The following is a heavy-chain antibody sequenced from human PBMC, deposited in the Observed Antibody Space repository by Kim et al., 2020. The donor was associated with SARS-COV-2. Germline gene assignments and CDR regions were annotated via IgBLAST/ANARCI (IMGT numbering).Heavy chain of an antibody. D-gene: IGHD5-18*01. V-gene: IGHV4-39*01. Sequence: HYNPSLKSRVSVSVDTSKNQFSLKAHVVTASDTAMYYCGRMDTVMVPDYWGQGTLVTVSS. J-gene: IGHJ4*02. CDR3: GRMDTVMVPDY.